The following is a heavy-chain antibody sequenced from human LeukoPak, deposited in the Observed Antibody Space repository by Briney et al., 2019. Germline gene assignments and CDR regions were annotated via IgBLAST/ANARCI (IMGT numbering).Heavy chain of an antibody. CDR3: ARSVYVPYYFDY. J-gene: IGHJ4*02. Sequence: SETLSLTCTVSGGSISSNSYYWGRIRQPPGKGLEWIGNVFYSGSTYYNPSLKSRVTISVDTSKNQFSLRLSSVAAADTAVYYCARSVYVPYYFDYWGQGTLVTVSS. CDR2: VFYSGST. V-gene: IGHV4-39*01. D-gene: IGHD1-14*01. CDR1: GGSISSNSYY.